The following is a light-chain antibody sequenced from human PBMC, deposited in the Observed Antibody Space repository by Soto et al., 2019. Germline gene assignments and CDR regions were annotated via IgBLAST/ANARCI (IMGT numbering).Light chain of an antibody. CDR1: QSVSSY. Sequence: EIVLTQSPATLSLSPGERATLSCRASQSVSSYLAWYQQKPGQAPRLLLYGASNRATGIPARFSGSGSGTDFTLTISSLEPEDFAVYYCQQRSNWPPTFGQGTKLEIK. J-gene: IGKJ2*01. CDR3: QQRSNWPPT. V-gene: IGKV3-11*01. CDR2: GAS.